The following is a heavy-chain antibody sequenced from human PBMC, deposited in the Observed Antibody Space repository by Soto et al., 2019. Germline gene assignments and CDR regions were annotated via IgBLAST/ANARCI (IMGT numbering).Heavy chain of an antibody. V-gene: IGHV4-59*08. J-gene: IGHJ4*02. CDR1: GCSISSYY. CDR3: ARRNGGTLDY. D-gene: IGHD1-1*01. Sequence: PSETLSLTCTVSGCSISSYYWGWIRQPPGKGLEWIGYIYYSGSTNYNPSLKSRVTISVDTSKNQFSLKLSSVTAADTAVYYCARRNGGTLDYGGRGTLVPVSS. CDR2: IYYSGST.